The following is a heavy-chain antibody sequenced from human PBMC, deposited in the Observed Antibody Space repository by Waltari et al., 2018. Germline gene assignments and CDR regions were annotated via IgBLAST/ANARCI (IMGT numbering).Heavy chain of an antibody. V-gene: IGHV4-4*07. CDR2: IYTSGGT. Sequence: QVQLQESGPGLVKPSETLSLTCTVSGGSISSYYWSWIRQPAGKGLEWIGRIYTSGGTNYNPSLKSRVTMSVDTSKNQFSLKLSSVTAEDTAVYYCAGYCSSTSCYPNWFDPWGQGTLVTVSS. CDR1: GGSISSYY. CDR3: AGYCSSTSCYPNWFDP. D-gene: IGHD2-2*01. J-gene: IGHJ5*02.